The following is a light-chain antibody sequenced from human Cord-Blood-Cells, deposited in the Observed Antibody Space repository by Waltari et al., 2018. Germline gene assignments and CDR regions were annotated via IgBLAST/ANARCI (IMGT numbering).Light chain of an antibody. CDR1: QSISSY. CDR2: AAS. J-gene: IGKJ5*01. V-gene: IGKV1-39*01. CDR3: QQSYSTPIT. Sequence: DIQMTQPPSSLSASVGDRLTITCRASQSISSYLNWYQQKPGKAPKLLIYAASSLQSGVPSRFSGSGSGTDFTLTISSLQPEDFATYYCQQSYSTPITFGQGTRLEIK.